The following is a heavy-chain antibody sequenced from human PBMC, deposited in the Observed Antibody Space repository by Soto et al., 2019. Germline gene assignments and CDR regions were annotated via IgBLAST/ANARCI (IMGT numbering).Heavy chain of an antibody. CDR1: GFTFDSFA. D-gene: IGHD3-16*01. J-gene: IGHJ4*02. CDR3: ARGAVMPDS. CDR2: ISASGGST. V-gene: IGHV3-23*01. Sequence: EVQLLESGGGLEQPGGSLRLSCAASGFTFDSFAMTWVRQAPGKGLEWVSAISASGGSTFYADSVKGRFTISRDSSKNTLYLQMNSLRAADTAVYYCARGAVMPDSWGQGTLVTVSS.